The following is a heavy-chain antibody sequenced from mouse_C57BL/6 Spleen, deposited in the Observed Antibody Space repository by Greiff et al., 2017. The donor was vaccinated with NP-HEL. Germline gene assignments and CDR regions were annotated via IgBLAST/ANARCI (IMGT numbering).Heavy chain of an antibody. CDR2: IWSGGST. D-gene: IGHD1-1*01. Sequence: QVQLQQSGPGLVQPSQSLSITCTVSGFSLTSYGVHWVRQSPGKGLEWLGVIWSGGSTDYNAAFISRLSISKDNSTSQVFFKMNSLQADDTAIYYCARNYYYGSSHWYFDVWGTGTTVTVSS. CDR1: GFSLTSYG. CDR3: ARNYYYGSSHWYFDV. V-gene: IGHV2-2*01. J-gene: IGHJ1*03.